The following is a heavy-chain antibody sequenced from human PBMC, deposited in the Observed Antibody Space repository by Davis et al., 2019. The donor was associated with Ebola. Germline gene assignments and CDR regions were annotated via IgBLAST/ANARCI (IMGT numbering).Heavy chain of an antibody. CDR2: INRSGST. Sequence: SETLSLTCAVSGGPLSVYHWSWIRQAPGQGLEWIGEINRSGSTHYNPSLQSRVTISMDASKQQFVLKVNSVTASDTAMYYCARGTDGYNPGGYFDSWGQGTLVTVSS. CDR1: GGPLSVYH. CDR3: ARGTDGYNPGGYFDS. V-gene: IGHV4-34*01. J-gene: IGHJ4*02. D-gene: IGHD5-24*01.